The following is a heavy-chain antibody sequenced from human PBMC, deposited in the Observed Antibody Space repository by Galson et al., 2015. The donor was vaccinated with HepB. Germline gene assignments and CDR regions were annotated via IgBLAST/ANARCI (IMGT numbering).Heavy chain of an antibody. J-gene: IGHJ4*02. Sequence: PALVKPTQTLTLTCTFSGFSLSTNEVGVAWIRQPPGKALEWLALIYWDDDKRYSLSLRNRLTITKDTSKNQVVLTMTNMDPVDTATYYCAHTSGASFSLVFDYWGQGALVTVSS. CDR1: GFSLSTNEVG. V-gene: IGHV2-5*02. D-gene: IGHD1-26*01. CDR3: AHTSGASFSLVFDY. CDR2: IYWDDDK.